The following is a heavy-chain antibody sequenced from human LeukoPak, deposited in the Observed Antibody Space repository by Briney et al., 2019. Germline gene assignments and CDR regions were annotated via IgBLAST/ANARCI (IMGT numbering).Heavy chain of an antibody. CDR2: MNPNSGNT. CDR1: GYTFTSYD. J-gene: IGHJ5*02. Sequence: ASVKVSCKASGYTFTSYDINGVRQATGQGLEWMGWMNPNSGNTGYAQKFQGRVTMTRNTSISTAYMELRRLRSEDRAVYSCASGSFYDSSGYLVGSWFDPWGQGPLVTVSS. D-gene: IGHD3-22*01. V-gene: IGHV1-8*01. CDR3: ASGSFYDSSGYLVGSWFDP.